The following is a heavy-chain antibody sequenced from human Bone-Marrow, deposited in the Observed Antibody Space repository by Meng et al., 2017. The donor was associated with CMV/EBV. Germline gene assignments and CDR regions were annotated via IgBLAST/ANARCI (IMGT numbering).Heavy chain of an antibody. D-gene: IGHD1-26*01. J-gene: IGHJ4*02. CDR3: ARGRGRWGAVYYFDS. CDR2: ISSNGSNK. Sequence: GGSLRLSCAASGFMFSTYTIHWVRQAPGRGLEWVAVISSNGSNKHYADSVKGRFTVSRDNPKNTVSLQMSSLRAEDTAVYYCARGRGRWGAVYYFDSWGQGTLVTVSS. CDR1: GFMFSTYT. V-gene: IGHV3-30-3*01.